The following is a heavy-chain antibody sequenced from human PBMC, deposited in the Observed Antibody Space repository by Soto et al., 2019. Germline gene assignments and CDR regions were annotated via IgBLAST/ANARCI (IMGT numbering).Heavy chain of an antibody. CDR1: GFTFSSNA. CDR3: AKDCSYSFDC. D-gene: IGHD4-4*01. Sequence: EVQLLESGGSLVQPGGSLRLSCVVSGFTFSSNAMSWVRQAPGTGLEWVSTISSSSGLTTYYADSVKGRFTISRDKSKNTLYLQMNSLRAEDTAMYYCAKDCSYSFDCWGQGTLVTVSS. CDR2: ISSSSGLTT. V-gene: IGHV3-23*01. J-gene: IGHJ4*02.